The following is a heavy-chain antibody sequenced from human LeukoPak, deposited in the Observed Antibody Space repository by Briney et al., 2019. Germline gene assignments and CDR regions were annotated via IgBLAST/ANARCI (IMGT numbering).Heavy chain of an antibody. Sequence: GGSLRLSCAASGFVFSSLDMGWVRQIPGKGLEWVSAITNSGDGTYYADSVKGRFTISRDNSKNTLFLQMNSLRGEDTAVYFWAKDPRRSSGWWFFDQGGKETLAPVPS. D-gene: IGHD6-19*01. J-gene: IGHJ4*02. CDR3: AKDPRRSSGWWFFDQ. CDR2: ITNSGDGT. V-gene: IGHV3-23*01. CDR1: GFVFSSLD.